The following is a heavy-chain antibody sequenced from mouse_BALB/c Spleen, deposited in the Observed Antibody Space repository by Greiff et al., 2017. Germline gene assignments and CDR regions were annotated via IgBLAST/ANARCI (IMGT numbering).Heavy chain of an antibody. D-gene: IGHD2-4*01. J-gene: IGHJ3*01. CDR3: ARDAITTWFAY. CDR1: GFTFSDYY. Sequence: EVMLVESGGGLVKPGGSLKLSCAASGFTFSDYYMYWVRQTPEKRLEWVATISDGGSYTYYPDSVKGRFTISRDNAKNNLYLQMSSLKSEDTAMYYCARDAITTWFAYWGQGTLVTVSA. V-gene: IGHV5-4*02. CDR2: ISDGGSYT.